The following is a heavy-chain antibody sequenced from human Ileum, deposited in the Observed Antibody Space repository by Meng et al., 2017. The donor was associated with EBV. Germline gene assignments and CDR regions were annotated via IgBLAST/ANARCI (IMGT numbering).Heavy chain of an antibody. V-gene: IGHV1-18*01. D-gene: IGHD2-2*01. Sequence: QGQLVQSGAEVXXXXXSXKGXCEASGYSFTSYGICWVRQAPGQGLEWMGWRRASNGNTTYSEKFQSRVTITRDTAASTAYMELSSLRSEDTAVYYCARTGCSSSSCYDYWGQGTLVTVSS. CDR2: RRASNGNT. CDR3: ARTGCSSSSCYDY. CDR1: GYSFTSYG. J-gene: IGHJ4*02.